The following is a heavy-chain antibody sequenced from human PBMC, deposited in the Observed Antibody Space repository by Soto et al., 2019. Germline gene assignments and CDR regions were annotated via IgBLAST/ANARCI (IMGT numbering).Heavy chain of an antibody. J-gene: IGHJ5*02. D-gene: IGHD3-22*01. CDR3: AKGESSVSARDFDP. V-gene: IGHV3-23*01. CDR1: GFTFNNYA. Sequence: GGSLRLSCESSGFTFNNYAIAWVRQAPGKGLEWVSGITSSGAAYYADSVKGRFTISRDNSKNTLYLQMNSLRAEDTAVYYCAKGESSVSARDFDPWGQGTLVTVSS. CDR2: ITSSGAA.